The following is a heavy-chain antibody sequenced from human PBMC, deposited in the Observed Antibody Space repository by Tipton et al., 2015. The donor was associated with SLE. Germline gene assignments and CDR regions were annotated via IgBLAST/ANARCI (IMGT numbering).Heavy chain of an antibody. J-gene: IGHJ6*03. CDR2: IFYTGST. D-gene: IGHD2-21*01. CDR1: GGSISSGDYF. CDR3: ARERDCGSDCFGSYYYYMDV. Sequence: TLSLTCTVSGGSISSGDYFWSWLRQHPGKGLEWIGYIFYTGSTYYNPSRKSRLTISVDTSKNEFSLALRSVTAADTAMYFCARERDCGSDCFGSYYYYMDVWGKGTTVIVSS. V-gene: IGHV4-31*03.